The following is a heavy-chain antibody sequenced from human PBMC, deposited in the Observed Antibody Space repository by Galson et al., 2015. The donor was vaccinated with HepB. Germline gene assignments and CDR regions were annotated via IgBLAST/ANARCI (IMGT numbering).Heavy chain of an antibody. D-gene: IGHD3-10*01. CDR3: AQEPYYYGSGSYSN. CDR1: GGTFSSYT. Sequence: SVKVSCKASGGTFSSYTISWVRQAPGQGLEWMGRTIPILGIANYAQKFQGRVTITADKSTSTAYMELSSRRSEDTAVYYCAQEPYYYGSGSYSNWGQGTLVTVAS. J-gene: IGHJ4*02. V-gene: IGHV1-69*02. CDR2: TIPILGIA.